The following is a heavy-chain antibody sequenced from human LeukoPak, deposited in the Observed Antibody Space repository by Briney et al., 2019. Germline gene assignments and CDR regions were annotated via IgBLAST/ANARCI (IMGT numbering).Heavy chain of an antibody. V-gene: IGHV4-34*01. CDR1: GGSFSGYY. CDR2: INHSGST. J-gene: IGHJ4*02. CDR3: ARAIVGATIDY. D-gene: IGHD1-26*01. Sequence: SETLSLTCAVHGGSFSGYYWSWIRQPPGKGLEWIGEINHSGSTNYNPSLKSRVTISVDTSKNQFSLKLSSVTAADTAVYYCARAIVGATIDYWGQGTLVTVPS.